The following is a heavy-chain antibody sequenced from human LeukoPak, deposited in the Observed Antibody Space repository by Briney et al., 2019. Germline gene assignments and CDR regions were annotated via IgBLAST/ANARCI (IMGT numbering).Heavy chain of an antibody. Sequence: GRSLRLSCAASGFTFSSYGMHWVRQAPGKGLEWVANINQDGSDKNYVDSVKGRFTISRDNAKNSLYLQMNSLRAEDTAVYYCARVYSDYWGQGTLVTVSS. CDR1: GFTFSSYG. CDR3: ARVYSDY. J-gene: IGHJ4*02. V-gene: IGHV3-7*05. CDR2: INQDGSDK. D-gene: IGHD2-21*01.